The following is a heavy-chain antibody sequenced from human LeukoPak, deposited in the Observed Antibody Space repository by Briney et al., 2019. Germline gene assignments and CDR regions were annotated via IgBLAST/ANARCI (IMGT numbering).Heavy chain of an antibody. CDR3: ARLRTDNLSPSYYYMDV. Sequence: SGGSLRLSCAASGFTFDDYGMSWVRQAPGKGLEWVSGINWNGGSTGYADSVKGRFTISRDNAKNSLYLQMNSLRAEDTALYYCARLRTDNLSPSYYYMDVWGKGTTVTVSS. CDR2: INWNGGST. J-gene: IGHJ6*03. V-gene: IGHV3-20*04. D-gene: IGHD1-1*01. CDR1: GFTFDDYG.